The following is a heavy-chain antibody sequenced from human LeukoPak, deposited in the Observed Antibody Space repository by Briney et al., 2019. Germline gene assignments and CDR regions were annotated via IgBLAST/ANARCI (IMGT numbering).Heavy chain of an antibody. CDR1: GGSFSGYY. Sequence: SETLSLTCAVYGGSFSGYYWSWIHQPPGKGLEWIGEINHSGSTNYNPSLKSRVTISVDTSKNQFSLKLSSVTAADTAVYYCAGGYCSGGSCYSAQVYFDYWGQGTLVTVSS. V-gene: IGHV4-34*01. CDR2: INHSGST. J-gene: IGHJ4*02. CDR3: AGGYCSGGSCYSAQVYFDY. D-gene: IGHD2-15*01.